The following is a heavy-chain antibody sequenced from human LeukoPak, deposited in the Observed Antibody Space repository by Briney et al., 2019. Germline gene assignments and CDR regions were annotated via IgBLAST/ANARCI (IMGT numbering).Heavy chain of an antibody. V-gene: IGHV1-18*01. CDR1: GGTFSSYA. D-gene: IGHD6-25*01. Sequence: ASVRVSCTASGGTFSSYAISWVRQAPGQGLEWMGWIDNYAQKFQGRVTMTTETSTSTAYMELRSLRSDDTAVYYCARERGIAAPGTDYYYGMDVWGQGTTVTVSS. CDR3: ARERGIAAPGTDYYYGMDV. CDR2: ID. J-gene: IGHJ6*02.